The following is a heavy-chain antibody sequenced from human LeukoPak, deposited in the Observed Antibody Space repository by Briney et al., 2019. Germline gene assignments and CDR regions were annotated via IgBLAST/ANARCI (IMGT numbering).Heavy chain of an antibody. V-gene: IGHV3-21*01. Sequence: GGSLRLSCAASGFSFSNYGMTWVRQAPGKGLEWVSSIRSTSSNTYYADSVRGRFTISRGNAKNSLYLQMNSLRAEDTAVYYCARVEIAGAGDFWYFNLWGRGTQVTFSS. J-gene: IGHJ2*01. CDR1: GFSFSNYG. CDR3: ARVEIAGAGDFWYFNL. D-gene: IGHD6-13*01. CDR2: IRSTSSNT.